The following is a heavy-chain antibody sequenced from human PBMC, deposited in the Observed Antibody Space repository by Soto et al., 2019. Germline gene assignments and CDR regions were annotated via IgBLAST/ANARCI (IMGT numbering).Heavy chain of an antibody. Sequence: QVQLVESGGGVVQPGRSLRLSCAASGFTFSSYGMHWVRQAPGKGLEWVAVISYDGNNKYYANSVKGRFTISRDNSKNTLYLQMSSLRAEDTAVYYCGRCSSTSCHLGADYWGQGTLVTVSS. J-gene: IGHJ4*02. CDR2: ISYDGNNK. D-gene: IGHD2-2*01. CDR1: GFTFSSYG. V-gene: IGHV3-30*03. CDR3: GRCSSTSCHLGADY.